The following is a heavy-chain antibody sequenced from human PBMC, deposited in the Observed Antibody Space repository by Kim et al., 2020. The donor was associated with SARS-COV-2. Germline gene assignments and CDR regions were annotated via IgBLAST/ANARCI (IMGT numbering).Heavy chain of an antibody. CDR1: GFTFSDYY. CDR3: ARDEGRRDGYNGGSRRY. D-gene: IGHD5-12*01. Sequence: GGSLRLSCAASGFTFSDYYMSWIRQAPGKGLEWVSYISSSSSYTNYADSVKGRFTISRDNAKNSLYLQMNSLRAEDTAVYYCARDEGRRDGYNGGSRRYWGQGTLVTVSS. V-gene: IGHV3-11*06. CDR2: ISSSSSYT. J-gene: IGHJ4*02.